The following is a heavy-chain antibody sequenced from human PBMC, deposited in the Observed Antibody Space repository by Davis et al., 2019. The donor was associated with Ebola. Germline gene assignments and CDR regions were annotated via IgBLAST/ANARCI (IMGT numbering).Heavy chain of an antibody. CDR3: ARGDCSSTNCPYYYYGMDV. CDR1: GYTFTGYY. V-gene: IGHV1-2*04. J-gene: IGHJ6*02. Sequence: ASVKVSCKASGYTFTGYYMHWVRQAPGQGLEWMGWINPNSGGTNYAQKFQGWVTMTRDTSISTAYMELSRLRSDDTAVYYCARGDCSSTNCPYYYYGMDVWGQGTTVTVSS. D-gene: IGHD2-2*01. CDR2: INPNSGGT.